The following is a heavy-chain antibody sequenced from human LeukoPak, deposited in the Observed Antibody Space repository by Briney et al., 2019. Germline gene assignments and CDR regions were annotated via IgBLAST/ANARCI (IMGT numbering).Heavy chain of an antibody. CDR2: IYTSGST. CDR3: ARVPEPAAIPRNNWFAP. Sequence: PSETLSLTCTVSGGSISSGSYYWSWIRQPAGKGLEWIGRIYTSGSTNYNPSLKSRVTISVDTSKNQFSLKLSSVTAADTAVYYCARVPEPAAIPRNNWFAPWGQETLVPVSS. V-gene: IGHV4-61*02. D-gene: IGHD2-2*01. CDR1: GGSISSGSYY. J-gene: IGHJ5*02.